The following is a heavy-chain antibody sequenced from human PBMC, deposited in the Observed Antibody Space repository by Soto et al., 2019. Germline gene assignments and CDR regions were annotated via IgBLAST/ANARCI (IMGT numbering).Heavy chain of an antibody. CDR2: IRSKAYGGTT. CDR1: GFTFGDYA. J-gene: IGHJ6*02. V-gene: IGHV3-49*03. D-gene: IGHD3-3*02. CDR3: TTVLPYPISNYAMGV. Sequence: PGGSLRLSCTASGFTFGDYAMSWFRQAPGKGLEWVGFIRSKAYGGTTEYAASVKGRFTISRDDSKSIAYLQMNSLKTEDTAVYYCTTVLPYPISNYAMGVLGQETPVTAS.